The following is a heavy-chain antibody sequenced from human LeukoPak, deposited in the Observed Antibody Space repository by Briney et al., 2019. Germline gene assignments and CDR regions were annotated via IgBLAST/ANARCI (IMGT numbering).Heavy chain of an antibody. J-gene: IGHJ4*02. CDR2: ISSSGSTI. D-gene: IGHD1-1*01. CDR1: GFTFSDYY. Sequence: GGSLRLSCAASGFTFSDYYMSWIRQAPGKGLEWVSYISSSGSTIYYADSVKGRFTISRDNSKNTLYLQMNSLRAEDTAVYYCAKGDLGFGNYYFDYWGQGTLVTVSS. V-gene: IGHV3-11*01. CDR3: AKGDLGFGNYYFDY.